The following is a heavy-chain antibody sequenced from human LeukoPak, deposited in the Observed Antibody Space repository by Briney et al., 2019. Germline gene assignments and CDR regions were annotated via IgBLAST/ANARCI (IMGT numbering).Heavy chain of an antibody. CDR3: AVSLLGCCSGGSCYPSPDY. D-gene: IGHD2-15*01. V-gene: IGHV1-18*01. Sequence: ASVKVSCKAAGYTFTSYGISWVRQAPGQGLEWMGWISAYNGNTNYAQKLQGRVTMTTDTSTSTAYMELRSLRSDDTAVYYCAVSLLGCCSGGSCYPSPDYWGQGTLVTVSS. CDR2: ISAYNGNT. J-gene: IGHJ4*02. CDR1: GYTFTSYG.